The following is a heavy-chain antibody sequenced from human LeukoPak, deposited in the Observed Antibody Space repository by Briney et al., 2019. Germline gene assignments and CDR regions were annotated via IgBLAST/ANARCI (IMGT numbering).Heavy chain of an antibody. V-gene: IGHV3-66*02. CDR3: ARAQGRTTVTYFDY. CDR1: GFTFDDYG. D-gene: IGHD4-17*01. J-gene: IGHJ4*02. CDR2: IYSGGST. Sequence: GGSLRLSCAASGFTFDDYGMSWVRQAPGKGLEWVSVIYSGGSTYYADSVKGRFTLSRDNSKNTLYLQMNSLRGEDTAVYYCARAQGRTTVTYFDYWGQGTLVTVSS.